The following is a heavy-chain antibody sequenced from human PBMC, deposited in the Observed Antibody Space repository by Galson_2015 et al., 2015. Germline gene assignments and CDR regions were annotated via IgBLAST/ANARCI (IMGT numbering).Heavy chain of an antibody. CDR2: IRGSGGST. CDR3: AKDHPDPASSSSPYYLDH. Sequence: SLRLSCAASGFTFSSYAMSWVRQAPGKGLELVSAIRGSGGSTYNADSVKDRFTISRDNSKNTLYLQMNSLRAEDTAVYYCAKDHPDPASSSSPYYLDHSGPGTLVTAAS. D-gene: IGHD6-6*01. CDR1: GFTFSSYA. V-gene: IGHV3-23*01. J-gene: IGHJ4*02.